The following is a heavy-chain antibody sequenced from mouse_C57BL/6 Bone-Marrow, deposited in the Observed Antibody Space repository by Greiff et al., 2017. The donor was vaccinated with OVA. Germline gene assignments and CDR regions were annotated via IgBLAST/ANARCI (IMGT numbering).Heavy chain of an antibody. Sequence: ESGPELVKPGASVKLSCKASGYTFTSYDINWVKQRPGQGLAWIGRIYPRDGSTKYNEKFKGKATLTVDTSSSTAYMELHSLTSEDSAVYFCALYYDYDKAVAYWGQGTLVTVSA. CDR3: ALYYDYDKAVAY. J-gene: IGHJ3*01. V-gene: IGHV1-85*01. CDR1: GYTFTSYD. D-gene: IGHD2-4*01. CDR2: IYPRDGST.